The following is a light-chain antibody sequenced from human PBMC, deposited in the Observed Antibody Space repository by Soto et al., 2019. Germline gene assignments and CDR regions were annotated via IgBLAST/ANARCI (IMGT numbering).Light chain of an antibody. CDR3: QQSYSPRLYT. CDR2: AAS. J-gene: IGKJ2*01. CDR1: QSISSY. Sequence: DIQMTQSPSSLCASVGDRVTITCRASQSISSYLNWYQQKPGKAPKLLIYAASSLQSGVPSRFSGSGSGTDFTLTISSLQPEDFATYYCQQSYSPRLYTFAQGTKLEIK. V-gene: IGKV1-39*01.